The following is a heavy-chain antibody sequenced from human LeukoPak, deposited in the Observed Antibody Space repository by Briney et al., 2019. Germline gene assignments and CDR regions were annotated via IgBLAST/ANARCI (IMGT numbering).Heavy chain of an antibody. CDR1: GYTFTSYY. D-gene: IGHD2-8*01. CDR3: ARSSYCTNGVCYMGY. Sequence: GASVKVSCKASGYTFTSYYMHWVRQAPGQGLEWMGIINPSGGSTSYAQKLQGRVTMTRDTSTSTVYMELSSLRSEDTAVYYCARSSYCTNGVCYMGYWGQGTLVTVSS. CDR2: INPSGGST. V-gene: IGHV1-46*01. J-gene: IGHJ4*02.